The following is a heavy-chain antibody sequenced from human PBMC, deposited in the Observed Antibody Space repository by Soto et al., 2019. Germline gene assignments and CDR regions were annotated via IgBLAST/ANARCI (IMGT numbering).Heavy chain of an antibody. CDR3: AKGEIVPARPGLYYYYGMDV. CDR1: GFTFSSYA. D-gene: IGHD6-6*01. CDR2: ISGSGGST. Sequence: QLGGSLRLSCAASGFTFSSYAMSWVRQAPGKGLEWVSAISGSGGSTYYADSVKGRFTISRDNSKNTLYLQMNSLRAEDTAVYYCAKGEIVPARPGLYYYYGMDVWGQGTTVTVSS. J-gene: IGHJ6*02. V-gene: IGHV3-23*01.